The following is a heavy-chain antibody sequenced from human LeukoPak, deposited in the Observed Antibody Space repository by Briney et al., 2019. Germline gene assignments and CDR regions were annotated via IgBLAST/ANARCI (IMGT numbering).Heavy chain of an antibody. CDR2: IYYSGST. CDR3: ARMGMITFGGAIVR. J-gene: IGHJ4*02. V-gene: IGHV4-59*08. D-gene: IGHD3-16*02. CDR1: GGSISSYY. Sequence: KPSETLSLTCTVSGGSISSYYWSWIRQPPGKGLEWIGYIYYSGSTNYNPSLKSRVTISVDTSKNQFSLKLSSVTAADTAVYYCARMGMITFGGAIVRWGQGTLVTVSS.